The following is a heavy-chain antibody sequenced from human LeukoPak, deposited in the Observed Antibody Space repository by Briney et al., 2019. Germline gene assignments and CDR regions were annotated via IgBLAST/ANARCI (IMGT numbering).Heavy chain of an antibody. J-gene: IGHJ4*02. Sequence: GSLRLSCEVSGFTFSRSAMSWVRQAPGKGLEWVSGISISGEATYYAESVRGRFTISRDNSKNTVYLQMHSLRVEDTAVYYCAKEEVPNDYWGQGTLVTVSS. D-gene: IGHD2-2*01. V-gene: IGHV3-23*01. CDR3: AKEEVPNDY. CDR1: GFTFSRSA. CDR2: ISISGEAT.